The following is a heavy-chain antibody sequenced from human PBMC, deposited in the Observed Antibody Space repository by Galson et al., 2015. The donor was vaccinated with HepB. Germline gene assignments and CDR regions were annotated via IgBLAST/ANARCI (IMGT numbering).Heavy chain of an antibody. CDR2: IKSKTDGGTT. CDR1: GFTFSNAW. J-gene: IGHJ6*02. D-gene: IGHD2-2*01. Sequence: SLRLSCAASGFTFSNAWMSWVRQAPGKGLEWVGRIKSKTDGGTTDYAAPVKGRFTISRDDSKNTLYLQMNSLKTEDTAVYYCTTDLVALVVPADLNYYYYYGMDVWGQGTTVTVSS. CDR3: TTDLVALVVPADLNYYYYYGMDV. V-gene: IGHV3-15*01.